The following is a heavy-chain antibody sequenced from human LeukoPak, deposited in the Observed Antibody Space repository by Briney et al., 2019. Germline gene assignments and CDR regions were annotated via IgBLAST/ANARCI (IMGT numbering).Heavy chain of an antibody. Sequence: GESLKISCKGSGYSFTSYWIGWVRQMPGKGLEWMGIIYPGDSDTRYSPSFQGQVTISADKSISTAYLQWSSLKASDTAMYYCARRRISIAAAGVWFDPWGQGTLATVSS. J-gene: IGHJ5*02. D-gene: IGHD6-13*01. CDR1: GYSFTSYW. CDR3: ARRRISIAAAGVWFDP. V-gene: IGHV5-51*01. CDR2: IYPGDSDT.